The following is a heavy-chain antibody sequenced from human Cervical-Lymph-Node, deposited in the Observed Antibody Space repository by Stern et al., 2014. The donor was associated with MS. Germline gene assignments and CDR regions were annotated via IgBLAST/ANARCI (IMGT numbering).Heavy chain of an antibody. V-gene: IGHV3-66*02. CDR1: GFTVSSFY. D-gene: IGHD3-22*01. Sequence: EVQLVQSGGDLVQPGGSLRLSCAASGFTVSSFYMSWVRPAPGKGLEWISVIYTGGRTYYADSVKGRFTISRDNSKNTLYLQMSSLRAEDTATYYCARVQNFYDSSGFDPWGPGTLVTVSS. CDR2: IYTGGRT. J-gene: IGHJ4*02. CDR3: ARVQNFYDSSGFDP.